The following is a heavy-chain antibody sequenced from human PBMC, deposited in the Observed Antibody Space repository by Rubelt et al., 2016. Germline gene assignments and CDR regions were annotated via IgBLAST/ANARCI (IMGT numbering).Heavy chain of an antibody. CDR1: GFTFSSCG. J-gene: IGHJ3*02. CDR2: IWYDGSNK. D-gene: IGHD3-22*01. Sequence: GGGVVQPGRSLRLSCAASGFTFSSCGMHWVRQAPGKGLEWVAVIWYDGSNKYYADSVKGRFTISRANSKNTLYLQMNSLRAEDTAVYYCAKHLGDSMAFDIWGQGTMVTVSS. CDR3: AKHLGDSMAFDI. V-gene: IGHV3-33*06.